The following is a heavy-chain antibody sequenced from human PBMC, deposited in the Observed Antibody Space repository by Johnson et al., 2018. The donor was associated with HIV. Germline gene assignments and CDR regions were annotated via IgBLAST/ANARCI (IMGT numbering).Heavy chain of an antibody. D-gene: IGHD6-13*01. CDR3: AKDRDLAAAGTDAFDI. J-gene: IGHJ3*02. Sequence: QVQLVESGGGVVQPGRSLRLSCAASGFTFSSYGMHWVRQAPGKGLEWVAVISYDGSNKYYADSVKGRFTLSRDNAKNSLYLQMNSLRAEDTALYYCAKDRDLAAAGTDAFDIWGQGTMVTVSS. CDR1: GFTFSSYG. V-gene: IGHV3-30*18. CDR2: ISYDGSNK.